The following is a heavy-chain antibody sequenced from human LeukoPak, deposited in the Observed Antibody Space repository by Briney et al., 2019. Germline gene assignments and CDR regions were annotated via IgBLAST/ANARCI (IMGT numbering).Heavy chain of an antibody. J-gene: IGHJ5*02. CDR1: GGSISSSSYS. V-gene: IGHV4-39*01. CDR2: IYYSGST. CDR3: ARHGRWLDGNWFDP. Sequence: SETLSLTCTVSGGSISSSSYSWGWIRQPPGKGLEWIGSIYYSGSTYYNPSLKSRVTISVDTSKNQFSLKLSSVTAADTAVYYCARHGRWLDGNWFDPWGQGTLVTVSS. D-gene: IGHD6-19*01.